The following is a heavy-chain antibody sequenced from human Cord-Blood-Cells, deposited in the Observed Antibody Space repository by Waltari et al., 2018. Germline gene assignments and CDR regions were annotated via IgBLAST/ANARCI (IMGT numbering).Heavy chain of an antibody. V-gene: IGHV4-59*08. Sequence: QVQLQESGPGLVKPSETRSLTCTVSGGSISSYYWSWIRQPPGKGLEWIGYIYYSGSTNYNPSLKSRVTISVDTSKNQFSLKLSSVTAADTAVYYCARLSGYPHYWGQGTLVTVSS. CDR3: ARLSGYPHY. J-gene: IGHJ4*02. CDR1: GGSISSYY. CDR2: IYYSGST. D-gene: IGHD5-12*01.